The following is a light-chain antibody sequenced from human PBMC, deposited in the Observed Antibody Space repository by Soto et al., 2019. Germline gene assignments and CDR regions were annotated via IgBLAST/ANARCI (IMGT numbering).Light chain of an antibody. V-gene: IGKV1-27*01. CDR3: QEYKTAPFI. CDR2: AAS. J-gene: IGKJ3*01. Sequence: DIQMAHSPSSLSAFVGDRVTITCRASQGISNYLAWYQQKPGRVPTLLIYAASTLRSGVPSRFSGSGSGTDFTLTISSLQPEDVASYYCQEYKTAPFIFGPGTRWIS. CDR1: QGISNY.